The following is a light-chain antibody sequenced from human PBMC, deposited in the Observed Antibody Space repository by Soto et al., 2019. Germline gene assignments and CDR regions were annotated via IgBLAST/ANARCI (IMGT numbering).Light chain of an antibody. J-gene: IGKJ2*01. CDR2: AAS. CDR3: LQDYNYPYT. Sequence: AIQMTQSPSSLSASVGDRVTITCRASQGIRNDLGWYQQKPGKAPQLLIYAASSLQSGVPSRFNGNGSGTDFTLTISSLQPEDFATYYCLQDYNYPYTFGQGTKLEIK. V-gene: IGKV1-6*01. CDR1: QGIRND.